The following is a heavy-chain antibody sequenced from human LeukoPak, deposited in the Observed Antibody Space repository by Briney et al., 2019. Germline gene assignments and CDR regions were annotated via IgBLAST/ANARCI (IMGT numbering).Heavy chain of an antibody. Sequence: ASVKVSCKASGYTFISHDINWVRQAPGQGLEWMGWMNPNSGNTGYAQKFQGRVTSTGNTSISTAYMELSSLRSDDTAVYYCARGPGCTSTPYPYYFDYWGQGTLVTVSS. J-gene: IGHJ4*02. CDR3: ARGPGCTSTPYPYYFDY. D-gene: IGHD2-8*01. CDR2: MNPNSGNT. CDR1: GYTFISHD. V-gene: IGHV1-8*01.